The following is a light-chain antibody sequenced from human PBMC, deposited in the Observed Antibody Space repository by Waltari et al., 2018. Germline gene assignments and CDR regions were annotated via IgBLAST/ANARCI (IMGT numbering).Light chain of an antibody. Sequence: EVVLTQSPAILSLSPGERATLSCRASQSVRTFVAWYQQKPGQAPRRLLYDASNRATGIPARFSGSGSVTDFTLTISSLQAADVAVYYCQQCYSTPYTFGQGTKLEIK. J-gene: IGKJ2*01. CDR2: DAS. CDR1: QSVRTF. V-gene: IGKV3-11*01. CDR3: QQCYSTPYT.